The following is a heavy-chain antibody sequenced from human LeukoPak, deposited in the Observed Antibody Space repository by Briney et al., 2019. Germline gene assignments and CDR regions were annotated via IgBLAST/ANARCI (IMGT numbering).Heavy chain of an antibody. CDR3: ARAPILTTINFDS. CDR2: INHSGNT. J-gene: IGHJ4*02. D-gene: IGHD4-4*01. CDR1: GGSFSGYY. V-gene: IGHV4-34*01. Sequence: KPSETLSLTCAVYGGSFSGYYWSWIRQPPGKGLEWIGEINHSGNTNYNPSLKSRVTISVDTSKNQFSLKLSSVTAADTAVYYCARAPILTTINFDSWGQGALVTVSS.